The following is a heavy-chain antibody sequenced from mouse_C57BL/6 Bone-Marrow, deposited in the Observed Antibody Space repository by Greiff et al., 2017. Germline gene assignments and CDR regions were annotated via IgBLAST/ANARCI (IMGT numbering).Heavy chain of an antibody. V-gene: IGHV1-26*01. Sequence: EVQLQQSGPVLVKPGASVKISCMASGYTFTDYYMNWVKQSHGKSLEWIGGINPKNGGTSYNQNFKGKATLTVDKSTSTAYMGLRSLTSENSAVYYCARYGGVFYDYDDAHWGQGTLVTVSA. CDR3: ARYGGVFYDYDDAH. CDR1: GYTFTDYY. CDR2: INPKNGGT. J-gene: IGHJ3*01. D-gene: IGHD2-4*01.